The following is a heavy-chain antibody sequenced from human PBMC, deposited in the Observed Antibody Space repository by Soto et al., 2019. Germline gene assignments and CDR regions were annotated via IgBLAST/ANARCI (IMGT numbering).Heavy chain of an antibody. CDR3: ARDGISSGSYLDY. CDR1: GGSVSSGSYY. J-gene: IGHJ4*02. V-gene: IGHV4-61*01. CDR2: IYYSGST. Sequence: PSETLSLTCTVSGGSVSSGSYYWSWIRQPPGKGLEWIGYIYYSGSTNYNPSLKSRVTISVDTSKNQFSLKLTSVTAADTAVYYCARDGISSGSYLDYWGQGSLVTVSS. D-gene: IGHD1-26*01.